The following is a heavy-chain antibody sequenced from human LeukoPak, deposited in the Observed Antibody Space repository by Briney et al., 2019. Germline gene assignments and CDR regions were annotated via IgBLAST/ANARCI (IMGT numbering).Heavy chain of an antibody. CDR3: ARDPGYSGPDAFDI. CDR1: GYTFSTNG. Sequence: ASVKVSCKASGYTFSTNGLSWVRQAPGQGLEXXXWISAYNGNTNYAQKFQGRITMTTDTSTSTGYMELRSLRSDDTAVYYCARDPGYSGPDAFDIWGQGTVVSVSS. V-gene: IGHV1-18*04. J-gene: IGHJ3*02. D-gene: IGHD5-12*01. CDR2: ISAYNGNT.